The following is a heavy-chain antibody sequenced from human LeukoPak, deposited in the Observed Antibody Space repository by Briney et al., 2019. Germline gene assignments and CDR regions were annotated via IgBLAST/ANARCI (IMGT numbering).Heavy chain of an antibody. CDR1: GYTLSSFG. J-gene: IGHJ4*02. CDR2: ITYYQGNT. D-gene: IGHD2-8*01. Sequence: ASVKVSCKASGYTLSSFGLSWVRQAPGQGLEWMGWITYYQGNTNAAERFRGRLTMASDTSTNTAYMELRGLTSDYTATYYGAKQLCSSSGCHGVLPGAEDYWGQGTLVTVSS. V-gene: IGHV1-18*01. CDR3: AKQLCSSSGCHGVLPGAEDY.